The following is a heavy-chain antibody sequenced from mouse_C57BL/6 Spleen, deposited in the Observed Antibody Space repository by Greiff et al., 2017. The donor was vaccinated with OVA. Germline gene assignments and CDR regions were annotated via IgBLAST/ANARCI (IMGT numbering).Heavy chain of an antibody. CDR1: GYTFTSYW. V-gene: IGHV1-53*01. CDR3: AGGKGFAG. J-gene: IGHJ1*03. Sequence: VQLQQSGTELVKPGASVKLSCKASGYTFTSYWMRWVKQRPGQGLEWIGKINPSDSDTNYNEKFKGKATLTVDKSSSTAYMELSSLTSEDSAVYYWAGGKGFAGWGNGTTVTVAA. CDR2: INPSDSDT.